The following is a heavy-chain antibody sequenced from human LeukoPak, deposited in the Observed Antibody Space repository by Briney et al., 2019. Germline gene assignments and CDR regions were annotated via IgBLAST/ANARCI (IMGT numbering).Heavy chain of an antibody. J-gene: IGHJ4*02. D-gene: IGHD3-10*01. Sequence: GGSLRLSCGASGFTFSDYALHWVRQAPGRGLEWVTLISYDGSTKYYLDSVKGRFTISRDNSKNTLYLQMNSLRVEDTAVYYCARSSNLKDFYGSLTYWGQGTLITVSS. CDR2: ISYDGSTK. V-gene: IGHV3-30-3*01. CDR3: ARSSNLKDFYGSLTY. CDR1: GFTFSDYA.